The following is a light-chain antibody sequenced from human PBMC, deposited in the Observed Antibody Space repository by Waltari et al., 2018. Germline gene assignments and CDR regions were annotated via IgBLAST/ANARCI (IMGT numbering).Light chain of an antibody. CDR2: DVI. CDR1: SSDVGGYNY. CDR3: CSYADTYTYV. V-gene: IGLV2-11*01. J-gene: IGLJ1*01. Sequence: QSALTQPRSVSGSPGQSVTISCTGTSSDVGGYNYVSLYQQYPGKAPKLMIYDVIKRPSGVPDRFSGSKSGNMASLTISGLQAEDEADYYCCSYADTYTYVFGTGTKVTVL.